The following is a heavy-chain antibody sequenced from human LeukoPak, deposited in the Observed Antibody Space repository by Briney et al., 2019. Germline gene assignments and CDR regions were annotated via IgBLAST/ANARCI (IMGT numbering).Heavy chain of an antibody. CDR2: IKQDGSEK. CDR1: GFTFSSYW. CDR3: ARSRITMVRGSPNWFDP. J-gene: IGHJ5*02. Sequence: GGSLRLSCAASGFTFSSYWMSWVRQAPGKGLEWVANIKQDGSEKYYVDSVKGRFTISRDNAKNSLYLQMNSLSAEDTAVYYCARSRITMVRGSPNWFDPWGQGTLVTVSS. V-gene: IGHV3-7*01. D-gene: IGHD3-10*01.